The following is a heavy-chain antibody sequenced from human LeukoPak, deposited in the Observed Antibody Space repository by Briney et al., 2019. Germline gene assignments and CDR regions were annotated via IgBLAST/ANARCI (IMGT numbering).Heavy chain of an antibody. CDR3: ARDPKLGPAAMSLDY. CDR2: ISYDGSNK. J-gene: IGHJ4*02. Sequence: GRSLRLSCAASGFTFSSYAMHWVRQAPGKGLEWVAVISYDGSNKYYADSVKGRFTISRDNSKNTLYLQMNSLRAEDTAVYYCARDPKLGPAAMSLDYWGQGTLVTVSS. D-gene: IGHD2-2*01. V-gene: IGHV3-30-3*01. CDR1: GFTFSSYA.